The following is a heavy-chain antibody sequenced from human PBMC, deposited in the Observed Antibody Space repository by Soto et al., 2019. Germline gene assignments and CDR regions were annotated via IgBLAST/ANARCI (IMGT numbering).Heavy chain of an antibody. CDR2: IYYSGST. CDR3: AAQKYNWFDP. J-gene: IGHJ5*02. Sequence: MSLTCTVSGGSISSYYWSWIRQPPGKGLEWIGYIYYSGSTNYNPSLKSRVTISVDTSKNQFSLKLSSVTAADTAVYYCAAQKYNWFDPWGQGTLVTFSS. CDR1: GGSISSYY. V-gene: IGHV4-59*01.